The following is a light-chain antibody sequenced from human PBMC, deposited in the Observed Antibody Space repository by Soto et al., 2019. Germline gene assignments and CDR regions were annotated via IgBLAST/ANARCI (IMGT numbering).Light chain of an antibody. J-gene: IGKJ2*01. V-gene: IGKV3-11*01. CDR2: DAS. CDR1: QSVSSY. CDR3: QQRRSWPQT. Sequence: EIVMTQSPATLSLSPGERATLSCRASQSVSSYLAWYQQKPRQAPSLLIYDASNRATGIPGRFSGSGSGTDFTLTISSLEPEDFAVYYCQQRRSWPQTFGQGTKLEIK.